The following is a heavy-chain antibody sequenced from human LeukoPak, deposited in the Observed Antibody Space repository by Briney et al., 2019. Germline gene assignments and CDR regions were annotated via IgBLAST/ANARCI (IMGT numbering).Heavy chain of an antibody. CDR2: ISSSSSTI. CDR3: ARDGYYDFWSGYYTVSYFDY. V-gene: IGHV3-48*02. J-gene: IGHJ4*02. D-gene: IGHD3-3*01. CDR1: GFTFSSYA. Sequence: PGGSLRLSCAASGFTFSSYAMNWVRQAPGKGLEWVSYISSSSSTIYYADPVKGRFTISRDNAKNSLYLQMNSLRDEDTAVYYCARDGYYDFWSGYYTVSYFDYWGQGTLVTVSS.